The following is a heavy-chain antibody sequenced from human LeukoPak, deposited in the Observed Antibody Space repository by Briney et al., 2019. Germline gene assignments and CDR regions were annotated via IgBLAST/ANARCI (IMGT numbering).Heavy chain of an antibody. CDR3: ARDLHIAAPYYFDY. V-gene: IGHV4-39*07. D-gene: IGHD6-13*01. CDR2: IYYSGST. Sequence: SETLSLTCTVSGGSISSSSDYWGWIRQPPGKGLEWIGSIYYSGSTYYNPSLRSRVTISVDTSKNQFSLKLSSVTAADTAVYYCARDLHIAAPYYFDYWGQGTLVTVSS. CDR1: GGSISSSSDY. J-gene: IGHJ4*02.